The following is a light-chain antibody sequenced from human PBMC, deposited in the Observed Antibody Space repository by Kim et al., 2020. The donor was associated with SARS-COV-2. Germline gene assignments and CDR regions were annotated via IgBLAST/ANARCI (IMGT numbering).Light chain of an antibody. V-gene: IGLV7-43*01. CDR2: STN. CDR3: LLYYGGAQLV. CDR1: TGAVTSGYY. J-gene: IGLJ3*02. Sequence: GRPVTLPCASSTGAVTSGYYPNWFQQQPGQAPRALIYSTNNKHSWTPARFSGYLLGGKAALTLSGVQPEDEAEYYCLLYYGGAQLVFGGGTQLTVL.